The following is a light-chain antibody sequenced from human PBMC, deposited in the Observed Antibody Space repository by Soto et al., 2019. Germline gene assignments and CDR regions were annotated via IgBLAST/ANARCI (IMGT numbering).Light chain of an antibody. V-gene: IGKV1-5*01. J-gene: IGKJ1*01. CDR1: QSISSW. CDR3: QQYKSYPWT. CDR2: DAS. Sequence: DIQMTQSPSTLSVSVGGKVVVTGGASQSISSWLAWYQQKPGKAPKLLIYDASSLESGVPSRFSGSGSGTEFTLTISSLQPDDFATYYCQQYKSYPWTFGQGTGVDIK.